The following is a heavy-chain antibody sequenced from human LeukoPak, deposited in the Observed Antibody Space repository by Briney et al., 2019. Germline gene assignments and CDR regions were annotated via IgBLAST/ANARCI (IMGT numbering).Heavy chain of an antibody. J-gene: IGHJ4*02. CDR1: GYTFTSYG. V-gene: IGHV1-3*01. CDR2: INCVSGNT. D-gene: IGHD1-20*01. Sequence: ASVKVSCKAAGYTFTSYGTHWVRQAPGQGLEWMGWINCVSGNTKYSQKFQGRVTITRDTSATTAYMELSSLRSEDTAAYYCAREPEYNWNGYADYWGQGTLVTVSS. CDR3: AREPEYNWNGYADY.